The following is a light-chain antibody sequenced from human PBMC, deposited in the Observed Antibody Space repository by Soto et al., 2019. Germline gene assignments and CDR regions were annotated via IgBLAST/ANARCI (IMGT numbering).Light chain of an antibody. CDR3: LHLSSNATI. Sequence: IQLTQSPSSLSVSVGDRVTIACRARQGISSYLALYQQKPGKAPNLLIYAASTLQSGVPSRFSGSVSEPDFNPSISRLRTHDCATLYRLHLSSNATIFGQGTRMQI. CDR1: QGISSY. CDR2: AAS. V-gene: IGKV1-9*01. J-gene: IGKJ5*01.